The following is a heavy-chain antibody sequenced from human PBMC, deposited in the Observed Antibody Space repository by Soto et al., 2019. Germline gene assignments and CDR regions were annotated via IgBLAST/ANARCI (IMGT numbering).Heavy chain of an antibody. V-gene: IGHV4-34*01. CDR2: INHSGST. CDR3: ARGVPARYFDL. CDR1: GASFSDSY. D-gene: IGHD1-1*01. J-gene: IGHJ2*01. Sequence: QVRLQQWGAGLLKPSETLSLTCAVYGASFSDSYWNWIRQPPGKGLEWIGEINHSGSTIYNTSLERRVTISVDTSRKQFTLKMRSATAADTAVYYCARGVPARYFDLWGRGTPVTVSS.